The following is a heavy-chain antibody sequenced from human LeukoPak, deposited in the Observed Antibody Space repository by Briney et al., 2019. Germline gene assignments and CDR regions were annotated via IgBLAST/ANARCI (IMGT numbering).Heavy chain of an antibody. Sequence: GGSLRLSCAASGFTFDDYTMHWVRQAPGKGLEWVSLISWDGGSTYYADSVKGRFTISRDNSKNSLYLQMNSLRTEDTALYYCAKDRQTYYYGSGTFDYWGQGTLVTVSS. CDR2: ISWDGGST. V-gene: IGHV3-43*01. D-gene: IGHD3-10*01. CDR3: AKDRQTYYYGSGTFDY. CDR1: GFTFDDYT. J-gene: IGHJ4*02.